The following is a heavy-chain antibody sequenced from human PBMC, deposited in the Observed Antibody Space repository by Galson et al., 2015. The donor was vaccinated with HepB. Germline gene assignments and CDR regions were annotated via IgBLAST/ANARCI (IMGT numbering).Heavy chain of an antibody. D-gene: IGHD6-19*01. J-gene: IGHJ3*02. Sequence: CAISGDSVSSNSAAWNWIRQSPSRGLEWLGRTYYRSKWYNDYAVSVKSRITINPDTSKNQFSLQLNSVIPGDTAVYYCARSPRNIGVAGTVRIGAFDIWGQGTMVTAFS. CDR2: TYYRSKWYN. CDR1: GDSVSSNSAA. V-gene: IGHV6-1*01. CDR3: ARSPRNIGVAGTVRIGAFDI.